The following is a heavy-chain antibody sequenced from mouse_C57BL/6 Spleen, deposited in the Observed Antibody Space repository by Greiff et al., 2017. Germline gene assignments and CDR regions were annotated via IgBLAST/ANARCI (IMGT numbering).Heavy chain of an antibody. CDR3: SSSGGSSSFAY. Sequence: VQLQQSGPELVKPGASVKLSCKASGYTFTSYDINWVKQRPGQGLEWIGWIYPRDGSTKYNEKFKGKATLTVDTSSSTAYMELHSLTSEDSAVYFCSSSGGSSSFAYWGQGTLVTVSA. J-gene: IGHJ3*01. CDR1: GYTFTSYD. CDR2: IYPRDGST. V-gene: IGHV1-85*01. D-gene: IGHD1-1*01.